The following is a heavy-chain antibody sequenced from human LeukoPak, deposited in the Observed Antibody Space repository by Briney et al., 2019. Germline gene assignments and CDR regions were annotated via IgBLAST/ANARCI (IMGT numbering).Heavy chain of an antibody. CDR2: ISSSSSYI. CDR1: GFTFSSYS. V-gene: IGHV3-21*01. J-gene: IGHJ4*02. CDR3: ARPRKYSSGSDY. Sequence: GGSLRLSCAASGFTFSSYSMNWVRQAPGKGLEWVSSISSSSSYIYYADSVKGRFTISRDNAKNSLYLQMNSLRAEGTAVYYCARPRKYSSGSDYWGQGTLVTVSS. D-gene: IGHD6-19*01.